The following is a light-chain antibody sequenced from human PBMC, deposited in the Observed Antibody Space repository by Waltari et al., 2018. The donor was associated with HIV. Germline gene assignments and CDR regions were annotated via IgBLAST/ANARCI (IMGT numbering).Light chain of an antibody. V-gene: IGLV4-69*01. J-gene: IGLJ3*02. CDR2: LNSDGSH. CDR3: QTWDTGIRV. CDR1: SGHSNYD. Sequence: QLVLTQSPSASASLGASVKFTCTLSSGHSNYDIAWHQQQPEKGPRYLMKLNSDGSHSKGDGLPDRFSGSSSGAERYLPVSSLQSEDEADYYCQTWDTGIRVFGGGTKLTVL.